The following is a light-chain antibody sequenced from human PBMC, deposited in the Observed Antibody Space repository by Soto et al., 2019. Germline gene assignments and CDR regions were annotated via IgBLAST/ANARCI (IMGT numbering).Light chain of an antibody. V-gene: IGKV1-27*01. J-gene: IGKJ4*01. CDR2: ATS. CDR3: QKYNSAPLT. Sequence: DVQMTQSPSSLSAFVGDRVTITCRASQGIAPYLAWFQQKPGKVPKLLIYATSTLQSGVPSRFSGSGSGTDFTLTIIILQPEDIVTYYCQKYNSAPLTFGGGTKVEIK. CDR1: QGIAPY.